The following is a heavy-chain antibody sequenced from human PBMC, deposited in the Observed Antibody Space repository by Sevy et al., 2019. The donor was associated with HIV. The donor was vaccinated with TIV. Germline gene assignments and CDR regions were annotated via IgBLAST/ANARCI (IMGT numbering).Heavy chain of an antibody. Sequence: GGSLRLSCTASGFTFSDYYMSWIRQAPGKGLECVSFISSTTGYTNYADSVKGRFTISRDNAKNSLYLQMNNLRAEDTAVYYCASSLKDWTPSAGHWGQGTLVTVSS. J-gene: IGHJ4*02. CDR1: GFTFSDYY. CDR2: ISSTTGYT. V-gene: IGHV3-11*06. CDR3: ASSLKDWTPSAGH. D-gene: IGHD1-1*01.